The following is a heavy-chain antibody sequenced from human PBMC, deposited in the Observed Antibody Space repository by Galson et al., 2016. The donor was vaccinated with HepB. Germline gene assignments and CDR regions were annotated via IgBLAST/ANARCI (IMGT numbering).Heavy chain of an antibody. CDR3: ARGTAVVWENPVY. J-gene: IGHJ4*02. D-gene: IGHD1-26*01. V-gene: IGHV4-61*02. Sequence: TLSLTCAVSDGSISSGNYYWSWLRQPAGKGLEWIGRIRVNRDTDYNPSLKSRVTISADTSKNQFSLNLTSVTAADSAVYYCARGTAVVWENPVYWGQGTRVTVSS. CDR1: DGSISSGNYY. CDR2: IRVNRDT.